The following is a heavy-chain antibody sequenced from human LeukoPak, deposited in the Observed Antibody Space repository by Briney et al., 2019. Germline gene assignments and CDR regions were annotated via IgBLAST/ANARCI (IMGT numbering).Heavy chain of an antibody. V-gene: IGHV3-7*01. CDR2: IKQDGSEE. CDR1: EFRFGRDW. D-gene: IGHD2-2*01. J-gene: IGHJ1*01. Sequence: GGSLRLSCVASEFRFGRDWTSWVRQAPGKGLEWVACIKQDGSEEYYVGSVRGRFTVSVDNGKNSLCLQMNSLRAEDTARYYCATLDSTKSVFWGRGTAVTVSS. CDR3: ATLDSTKSVF.